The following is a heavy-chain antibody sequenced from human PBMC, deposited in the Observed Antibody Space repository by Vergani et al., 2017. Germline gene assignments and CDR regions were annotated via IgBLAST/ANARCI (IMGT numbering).Heavy chain of an antibody. CDR1: GGSISSSSYY. Sequence: QLQLQESGPGLVKPSETLSLTRTVLGGSISSSSYYWGWIRQPPGKGLEWIWSSYYSGSPYYNPSLKSRVTISVDTSKNQFSLKLSSGTAADTAVYYCARETVEYDAFDIWGQGTMVTVSS. CDR2: SYYSGSP. J-gene: IGHJ3*02. D-gene: IGHD3-3*01. CDR3: ARETVEYDAFDI. V-gene: IGHV4-39*07.